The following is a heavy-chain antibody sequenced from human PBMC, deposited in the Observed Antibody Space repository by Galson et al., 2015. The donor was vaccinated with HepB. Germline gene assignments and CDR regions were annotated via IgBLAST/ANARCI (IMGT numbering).Heavy chain of an antibody. CDR1: GGTFSSYT. CDR2: IIPILGIA. V-gene: IGHV1-69*04. CDR3: ARDRRTPNYSSSPYYYYGMDV. J-gene: IGHJ6*02. D-gene: IGHD6-13*01. Sequence: SVKVSCKASGGTFSSYTISWVRQAPGQGLEWMGRIIPILGIANYAQKFQGRVTITADKSTSTAYMELSSLRSEDTVVYYCARDRRTPNYSSSPYYYYGMDVWGQGTTVTVSS.